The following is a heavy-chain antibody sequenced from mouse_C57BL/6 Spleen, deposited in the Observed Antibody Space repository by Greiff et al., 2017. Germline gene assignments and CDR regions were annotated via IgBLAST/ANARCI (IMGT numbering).Heavy chain of an antibody. Sequence: DVMLVESGGDLVKPGGSLKLSCAASGFTFSRYGMSWVRQTPDKRLEWVATISSGGSYTYYPDSVKGRFTISRDNAKNTLYLQMSSLKSEDTAMYYCAREGGYFDYWGQGTTLTVSS. J-gene: IGHJ2*01. CDR2: ISSGGSYT. CDR1: GFTFSRYG. CDR3: AREGGYFDY. D-gene: IGHD1-1*02. V-gene: IGHV5-6*02.